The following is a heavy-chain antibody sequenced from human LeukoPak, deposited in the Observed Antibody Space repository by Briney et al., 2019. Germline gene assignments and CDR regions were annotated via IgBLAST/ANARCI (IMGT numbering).Heavy chain of an antibody. D-gene: IGHD2-15*01. V-gene: IGHV1-46*01. Sequence: ASVKASCKAFGYGFTSYYIHWVRQAPGQGLEWMGIINPSVGGTTYAQKFKGRVTITADKSTSTAYMELSSLRSEDTAVYYCARVGYCSGGSCYSHYYYYYGMDVWGQGTTVTVSS. CDR1: GYGFTSYY. J-gene: IGHJ6*02. CDR3: ARVGYCSGGSCYSHYYYYYGMDV. CDR2: INPSVGGT.